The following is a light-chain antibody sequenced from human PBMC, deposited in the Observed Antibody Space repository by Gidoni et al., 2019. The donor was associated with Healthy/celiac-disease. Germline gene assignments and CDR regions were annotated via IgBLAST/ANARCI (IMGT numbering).Light chain of an antibody. V-gene: IGLV2-14*01. Sequence: QSALTQPAHVSGSPGQSITISCTGTSSDVGGYNYVSWYQPHPGKAPKLMIYDVSNRPSGVSNRFSGSKSGNTASLTISGLQAEDEADYYCSSYTSSSTLVFGGGTKLTVL. J-gene: IGLJ3*02. CDR1: SSDVGGYNY. CDR2: DVS. CDR3: SSYTSSSTLV.